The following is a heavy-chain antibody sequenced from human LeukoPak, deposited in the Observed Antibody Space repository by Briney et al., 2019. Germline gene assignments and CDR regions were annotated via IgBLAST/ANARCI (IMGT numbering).Heavy chain of an antibody. Sequence: GGSLRLSCAASGFTFSSYSMNWVRQAPGKGLEWVSSISSSSSYIYYADSVKGRFTISRDNAKNSLYLQMNSLRAEDTAVYYCARGYCSGGSCYSIDYWGQGTLVTVSS. CDR1: GFTFSSYS. CDR3: ARGYCSGGSCYSIDY. D-gene: IGHD2-15*01. J-gene: IGHJ4*02. V-gene: IGHV3-21*01. CDR2: ISSSSSYI.